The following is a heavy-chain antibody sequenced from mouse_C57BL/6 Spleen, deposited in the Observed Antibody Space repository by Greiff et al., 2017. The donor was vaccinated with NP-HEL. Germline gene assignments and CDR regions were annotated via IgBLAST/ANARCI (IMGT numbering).Heavy chain of an antibody. CDR3: AIREDYDVWYGDY. CDR1: GYTFTDYY. D-gene: IGHD2-4*01. CDR2: INPNTGGN. Sequence: EVQLQHSGPELVKPGASVKISCKASGYTFTDYYMNWVKQSHGKSLEWIGDINPNTGGNSYNQKFKGKATLTVDKSSSTADMESLSLTSEESAVYYFAIREDYDVWYGDYWGQCTTLTVSA. J-gene: IGHJ2*01. V-gene: IGHV1-26*01.